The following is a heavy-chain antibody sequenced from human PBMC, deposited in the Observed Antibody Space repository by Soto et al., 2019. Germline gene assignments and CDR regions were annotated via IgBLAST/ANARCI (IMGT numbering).Heavy chain of an antibody. V-gene: IGHV4-39*01. CDR1: GDSIISSDFY. CDR3: ARHSLALRKNNWFDP. D-gene: IGHD3-3*02. J-gene: IGHJ5*02. CDR2: IFYLGSS. Sequence: SETLSLTCTVSGDSIISSDFYWGWVRQPPGKGLEWIGSIFYLGSSYYNPYLKSRVTMSVDTSKNQFSLRLRSVTAADTALYFCARHSLALRKNNWFDPWGQGIMVTVSS.